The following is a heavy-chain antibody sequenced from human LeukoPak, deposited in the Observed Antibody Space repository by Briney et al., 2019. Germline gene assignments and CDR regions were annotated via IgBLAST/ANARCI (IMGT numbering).Heavy chain of an antibody. CDR3: ARDVQQLANYYYYGLDV. D-gene: IGHD6-13*01. V-gene: IGHV1-2*02. CDR1: GYTFTGYY. Sequence: ASVKLSCKASGYTFTGYYMHWVRQAPGQGLEWMGWIKPNSGGTNYAQKFEGRVTMTRDTSISPAYMELNRLRSDDTAVYYCARDVQQLANYYYYGLDVWGQGTTVTVSS. J-gene: IGHJ6*02. CDR2: IKPNSGGT.